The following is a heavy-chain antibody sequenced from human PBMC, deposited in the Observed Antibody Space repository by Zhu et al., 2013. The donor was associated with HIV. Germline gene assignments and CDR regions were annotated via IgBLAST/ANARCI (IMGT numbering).Heavy chain of an antibody. CDR1: GGTFSSYA. J-gene: IGHJ6*02. Sequence: QVQLVQSGAEVKKPGSSVKVSCKASGGTFSSYAISWVRQAPGQGLEWMGGIIPIFGTANYAQKFQGRVTITADESTSTAYMELSSLRSEDTAVYYCASVRKGYYYDSSGPYYYYGMDVWGQGTTVTVSS. D-gene: IGHD3-22*01. CDR3: ASVRKGYYYDSSGPYYYYGMDV. CDR2: IIPIFGTA. V-gene: IGHV1-69*01.